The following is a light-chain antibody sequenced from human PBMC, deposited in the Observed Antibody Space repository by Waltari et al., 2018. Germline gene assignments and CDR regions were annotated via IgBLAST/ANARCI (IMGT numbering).Light chain of an antibody. CDR3: QQVSSLPLT. J-gene: IGKJ4*01. Sequence: EIVLTQSPGTLSLSPGERATLSCRASQSVSSSYLAWYQQKPGQAPRLLIYGASSRATGIPDRFSGSGSGTDFTLTISGLQPEDVATYFCQQVSSLPLTFGGGTRVEI. CDR1: QSVSSSY. CDR2: GAS. V-gene: IGKV3-20*01.